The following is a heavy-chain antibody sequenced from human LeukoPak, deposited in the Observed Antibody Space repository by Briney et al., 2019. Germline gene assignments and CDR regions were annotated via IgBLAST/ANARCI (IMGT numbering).Heavy chain of an antibody. CDR2: IKQDGSEK. CDR1: GFTLSIYW. CDR3: ARGYGNYGY. J-gene: IGHJ4*02. D-gene: IGHD4-11*01. Sequence: GGSLRLSCAAPGFTLSIYWMSWVREAPGKGLEWVANIKQDGSEKYYVDSVKGRFTISRDNAKNSLYLQMNSLRAEDTAVYYCARGYGNYGYWGQGTLVTVSS. V-gene: IGHV3-7*02.